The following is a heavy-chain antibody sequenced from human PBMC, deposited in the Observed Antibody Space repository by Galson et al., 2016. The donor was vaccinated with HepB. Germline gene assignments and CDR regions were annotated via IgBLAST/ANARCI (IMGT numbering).Heavy chain of an antibody. Sequence: SVKVSCKASGYSFTSYDINWVRPATGQGLAWMGWMNPNSANTGDAQKFKGRVTMTRNTSISTAYMELSSLKPEDTGVYYRLTGGYCSGRSCYNRRDWFAPWGQGTLVTVSS. CDR1: GYSFTSYD. J-gene: IGHJ5*02. V-gene: IGHV1-8*01. D-gene: IGHD2-15*01. CDR3: LTGGYCSGRSCYNRRDWFAP. CDR2: MNPNSANT.